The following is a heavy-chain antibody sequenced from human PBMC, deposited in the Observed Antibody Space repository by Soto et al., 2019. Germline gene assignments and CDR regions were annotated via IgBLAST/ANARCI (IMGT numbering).Heavy chain of an antibody. V-gene: IGHV4-34*01. CDR1: GGSFSGYY. CDR2: INHSGST. Sequence: QVQLQQWGAGLLKPSETLSLTCAVYGGSFSGYYWSWIRQPPGKGLAWIGAINHSGSTNYNPALNRRVIISVHTSKNQFSLKLSSVTAADTAVYYCARAPRRGDYVRLGIDAFDLWGQGAMVVVSS. CDR3: ARAPRRGDYVRLGIDAFDL. D-gene: IGHD4-17*01. J-gene: IGHJ3*01.